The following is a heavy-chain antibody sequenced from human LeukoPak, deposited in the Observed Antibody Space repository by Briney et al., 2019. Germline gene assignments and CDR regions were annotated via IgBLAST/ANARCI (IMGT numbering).Heavy chain of an antibody. CDR3: ARNLGYCTNGVCPGGY. CDR1: GFTFSSYS. V-gene: IGHV3-21*01. J-gene: IGHJ4*02. Sequence: GGSLRLSCAASGFTFSSYSMNWVRQAPGKGLEWVSSISSGSSYIYYADSVKGRFTISRDNAKNSLYVQMNSLRAEDTAVYYCARNLGYCTNGVCPGGYWGRGTLVTVSS. D-gene: IGHD2-8*01. CDR2: ISSGSSYI.